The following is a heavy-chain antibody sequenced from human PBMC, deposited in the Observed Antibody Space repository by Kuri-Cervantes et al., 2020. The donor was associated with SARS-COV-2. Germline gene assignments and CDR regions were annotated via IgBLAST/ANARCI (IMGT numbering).Heavy chain of an antibody. CDR2: IYYSGST. J-gene: IGHJ4*02. CDR1: GGSISSSSYY. Sequence: ESLKISCTVSGGSISSSSYYWGWIRQPPGKGLEWIESIYYSGSTYYNPSLKSRVTISVDTSKNQFSLKLSSVTAADTAVYYCARTYYDSSGPDYWGQGTLVTVSS. V-gene: IGHV4-39*01. CDR3: ARTYYDSSGPDY. D-gene: IGHD3-22*01.